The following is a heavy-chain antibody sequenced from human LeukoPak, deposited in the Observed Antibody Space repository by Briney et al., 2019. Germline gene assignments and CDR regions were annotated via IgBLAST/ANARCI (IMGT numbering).Heavy chain of an antibody. D-gene: IGHD1-26*01. V-gene: IGHV4-59*08. CDR2: VSYSGTP. CDR3: ARRKWDRHTYYYFGLDV. J-gene: IGHJ6*02. CDR1: GDSINNYY. Sequence: PSQTLSLTCTVSGDSINNYYWSWIRQPPGKGLEWIGYVSYSGTPDYNPSLKSRVTISLDTSRKQFSLQLSSVTAADTAVYYCARRKWDRHTYYYFGLDVWGQGTTVTVSS.